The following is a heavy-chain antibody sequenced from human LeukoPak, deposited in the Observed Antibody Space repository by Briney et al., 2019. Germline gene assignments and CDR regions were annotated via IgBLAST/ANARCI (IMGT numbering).Heavy chain of an antibody. CDR2: ISSSGTTV. CDR3: ARDQLQTWPWADYYGLDV. V-gene: IGHV3-48*03. D-gene: IGHD4-23*01. CDR1: GLTFRNFG. Sequence: PGESLRLSCAASGLTFRNFGMHWVRQAPGKGLEWVSYISSSGTTVYYADSVKGRFTISRDNARNSLFLQMNSLGVEDTAVYYCARDQLQTWPWADYYGLDVWGQGTTVTVSS. J-gene: IGHJ6*02.